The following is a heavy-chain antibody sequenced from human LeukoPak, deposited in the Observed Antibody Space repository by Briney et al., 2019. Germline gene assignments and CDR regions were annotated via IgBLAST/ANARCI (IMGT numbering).Heavy chain of an antibody. D-gene: IGHD5-24*01. CDR3: ARGRDGYINY. J-gene: IGHJ4*01. Sequence: PSETLSLTCAVYGASFSGYYWSWIRQPPGKGLEWIGEVTHSGSTNYNPSLKSRVTISVDTSKKQFSLKLTSVTATDTGVYYCARGRDGYINYWGQGTLVTVSS. V-gene: IGHV4-34*01. CDR2: VTHSGST. CDR1: GASFSGYY.